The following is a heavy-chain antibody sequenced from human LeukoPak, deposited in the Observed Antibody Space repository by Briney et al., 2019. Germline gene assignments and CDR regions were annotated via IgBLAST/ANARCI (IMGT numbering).Heavy chain of an antibody. V-gene: IGHV3-66*03. CDR3: ARDIDWGYAMNY. Sequence: TGGSLRLSCAASGFTVSSNYMNWVRQAPGKGLEWVSVFHTSGNTYYADSVEGRFTISRDNSKNTVYLQMNSLRPEDTAIYYCARDIDWGYAMNYWGQGTLVTVSS. CDR1: GFTVSSNY. D-gene: IGHD2-8*01. J-gene: IGHJ4*02. CDR2: FHTSGNT.